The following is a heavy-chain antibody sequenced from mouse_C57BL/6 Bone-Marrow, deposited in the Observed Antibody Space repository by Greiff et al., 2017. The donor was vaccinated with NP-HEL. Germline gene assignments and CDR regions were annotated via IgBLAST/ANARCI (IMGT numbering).Heavy chain of an antibody. J-gene: IGHJ2*01. Sequence: QVQLQQSGAELARPGASVKLSCKASGYTFTSYGISWVKQRPGQGLEWIGEIYPRSGNTYYNEKFKGKATLTADKSSSTAYMELRSLTSEDSAFYFCSSGLYFDYWGQGTTLTVSS. CDR1: GYTFTSYG. CDR2: IYPRSGNT. CDR3: SSGLYFDY. V-gene: IGHV1-81*01.